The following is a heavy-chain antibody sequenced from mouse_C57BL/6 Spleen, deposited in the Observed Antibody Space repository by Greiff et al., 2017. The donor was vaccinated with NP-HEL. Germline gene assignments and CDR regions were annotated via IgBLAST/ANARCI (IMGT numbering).Heavy chain of an antibody. J-gene: IGHJ1*03. V-gene: IGHV5-4*01. CDR1: GFTFSSYA. Sequence: EVQLVESGGGLVKPGGSLKLSCAASGFTFSSYAMSWVRQTPEKRLEWVATISDGGSYTYYPDNVKGRFTISRDNAKNTLYLQMSQLKSEDTAVYYCAAITTVVATFDVWGTGTTVTVSS. CDR3: AAITTVVATFDV. D-gene: IGHD1-1*01. CDR2: ISDGGSYT.